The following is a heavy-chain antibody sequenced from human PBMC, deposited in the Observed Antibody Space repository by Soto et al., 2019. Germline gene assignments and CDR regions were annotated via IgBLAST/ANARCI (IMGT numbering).Heavy chain of an antibody. CDR3: ARSFWFPVGATPGWFDT. D-gene: IGHD2-15*01. V-gene: IGHV4-30-4*01. J-gene: IGHJ5*02. CDR1: GVSISNGDYY. CDR2: IYYSGRT. Sequence: LSLTCTVSGVSISNGDYYWSWIRQTPVIGLEWMGYIYYSGRTYYNPSLKGRLTISQDMSENQFSLRLTSVTAADTAVYFCARSFWFPVGATPGWFDTWGQGALVTVSS.